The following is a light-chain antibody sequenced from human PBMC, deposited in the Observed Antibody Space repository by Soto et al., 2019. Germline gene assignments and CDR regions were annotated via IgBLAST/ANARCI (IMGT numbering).Light chain of an antibody. CDR3: QQYSDWPLVT. Sequence: EIVMTQSPATLSVSPGERVTLSCRASQSVSAYLAWYLQKPGQAPRLLIYGASTGATGIPARFSGSGSGTEFTLTISSLQSEDSAVYHCQQYSDWPLVTFGGGTKVEI. V-gene: IGKV3-15*01. J-gene: IGKJ4*01. CDR1: QSVSAY. CDR2: GAS.